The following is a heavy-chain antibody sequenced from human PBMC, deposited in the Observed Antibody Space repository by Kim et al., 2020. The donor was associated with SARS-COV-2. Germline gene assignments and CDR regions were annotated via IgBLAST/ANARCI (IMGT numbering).Heavy chain of an antibody. Sequence: GGSLRLSCAASGFTFDDYAMHWVRQAPGKGLEWVSLISGDGGSTYYADSVKGRFTISRDNSKNSLYLQMNSLRTEDTALYYCAKVGGVALYYYYYGMDVWGQGATVTVSS. CDR2: ISGDGGST. J-gene: IGHJ6*02. CDR3: AKVGGVALYYYYYGMDV. V-gene: IGHV3-43*02. D-gene: IGHD5-12*01. CDR1: GFTFDDYA.